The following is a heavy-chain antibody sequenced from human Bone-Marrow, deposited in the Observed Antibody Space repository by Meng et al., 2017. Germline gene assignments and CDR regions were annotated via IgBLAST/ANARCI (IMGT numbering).Heavy chain of an antibody. J-gene: IGHJ4*02. CDR1: GYTFTSYA. Sequence: QVPLVQSGSELKKPGASVQVSCNASGYTFTSYAMNWVRQAPGQGLEWMGWINTNTGNPTYAQGFTGRFVFSLDTSVSTAYLQIGSLKAEDTAVYYCARETLGYCSSTSCYIGPPDYWGQGTLVTVSS. D-gene: IGHD2-2*01. V-gene: IGHV7-4-1*01. CDR3: ARETLGYCSSTSCYIGPPDY. CDR2: INTNTGNP.